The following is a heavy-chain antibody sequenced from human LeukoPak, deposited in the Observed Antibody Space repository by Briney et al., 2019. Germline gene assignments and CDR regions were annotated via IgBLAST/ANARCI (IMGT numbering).Heavy chain of an antibody. CDR1: GFTFSGSA. Sequence: GGSLRLSCAASGFTFSGSAMHWVRQASGKGLEWVGRIGSKANNYATAYAASVKGRFTISRDDSKNTAFLQMNSLQTEDTAVYYCTRLNVDGIAAAGILYWGQGTLVTVSS. J-gene: IGHJ4*02. D-gene: IGHD6-13*01. CDR2: IGSKANNYAT. CDR3: TRLNVDGIAAAGILY. V-gene: IGHV3-73*01.